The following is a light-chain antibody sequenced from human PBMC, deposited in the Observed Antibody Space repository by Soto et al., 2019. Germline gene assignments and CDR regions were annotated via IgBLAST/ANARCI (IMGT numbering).Light chain of an antibody. CDR2: DVS. V-gene: IGKV3-20*01. Sequence: EIVLTQSPGTLSLSPGERAMLSCRASQTVSNNYLAWYQQRPGQAPRLLISDVSTRATGIPDRFSGSGSGTDFTLTIRRLEPEDSAVYYCQQYGGSPLYSFGQGTKLEIK. J-gene: IGKJ2*03. CDR3: QQYGGSPLYS. CDR1: QTVSNNY.